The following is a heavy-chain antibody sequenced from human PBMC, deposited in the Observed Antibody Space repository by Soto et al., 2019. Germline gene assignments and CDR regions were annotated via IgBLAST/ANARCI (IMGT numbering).Heavy chain of an antibody. CDR1: GGSISSSSYY. Sequence: QLLESGPGLVTPSETLSLTCTVSGGSISSSSYYWGWIRQPPGKGLEWIGNIYYSGSTYYNPSLKSRVTISVDTSKNQFSLKLSSVTAADTAVYYCARQRSSGWYYFDYWGQGTLVTVSS. CDR2: IYYSGST. V-gene: IGHV4-39*01. D-gene: IGHD6-19*01. J-gene: IGHJ4*02. CDR3: ARQRSSGWYYFDY.